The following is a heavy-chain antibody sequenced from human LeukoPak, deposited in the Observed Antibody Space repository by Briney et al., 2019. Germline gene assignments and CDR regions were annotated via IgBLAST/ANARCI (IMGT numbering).Heavy chain of an antibody. D-gene: IGHD1-1*01. Sequence: SETLSLTCSVSGGSISSYYWSWIRQPAGKGLEWIGRIYISGSTNYNPSLKSRVTMSVDTSKSQFSLKLSSVTAADTAVYYCARDRGTWNDDGFDYWGQGTLVTVS. CDR2: IYISGST. CDR3: ARDRGTWNDDGFDY. CDR1: GGSISSYY. V-gene: IGHV4-4*07. J-gene: IGHJ4*02.